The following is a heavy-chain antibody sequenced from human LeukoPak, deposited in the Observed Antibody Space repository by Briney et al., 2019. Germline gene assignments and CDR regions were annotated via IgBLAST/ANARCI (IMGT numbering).Heavy chain of an antibody. CDR3: VKDLGRYRNNCFDY. J-gene: IGHJ4*02. V-gene: IGHV3-23*01. D-gene: IGHD1-26*01. CDR1: GFTFNTYG. CDR2: ISGSGGGT. Sequence: GRSLRLSCAASGFTFNTYGMHWVRQAPEKGLEWVSTISGSGGGTYYADSVKGRFTISRDDSKNALYLQMNSLRAEDTAVYYCVKDLGRYRNNCFDYWGQGTLVTVSS.